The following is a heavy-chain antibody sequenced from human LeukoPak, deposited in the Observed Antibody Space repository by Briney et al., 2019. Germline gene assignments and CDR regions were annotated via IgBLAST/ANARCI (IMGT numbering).Heavy chain of an antibody. CDR2: ITGSGTST. V-gene: IGHV3-23*01. J-gene: IGHJ4*02. CDR1: GFTFSTTFASYD. Sequence: GGSLRLSCTASGFTFSTTFASYDMSWVRQAPRKGLEWVSAITGSGTSTNYADSVKGRFTISRDKSRNTLYLQMNSLRAEDTAVYFCAKGHCSGGACYRFDYWGQGTLVTVSS. CDR3: AKGHCSGGACYRFDY. D-gene: IGHD2-15*01.